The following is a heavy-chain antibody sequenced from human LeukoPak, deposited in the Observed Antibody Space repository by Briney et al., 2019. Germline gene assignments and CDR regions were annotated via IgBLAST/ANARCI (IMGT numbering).Heavy chain of an antibody. J-gene: IGHJ4*02. V-gene: IGHV4-59*08. CDR1: GGSIYSHY. D-gene: IGHD6-19*01. Sequence: PSETLSLTCGVSGGSIYSHYWGWIRQPPGKGLEWIGDIYYKGNTNYNPSLKSRVTISLDTSNNHLSLTLTSVVAADTAIYYCMRRDTGWNYSDYWGQGILVTVSS. CDR2: IYYKGNT. CDR3: MRRDTGWNYSDY.